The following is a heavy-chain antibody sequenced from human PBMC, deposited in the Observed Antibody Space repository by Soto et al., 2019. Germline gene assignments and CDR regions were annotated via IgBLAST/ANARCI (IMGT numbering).Heavy chain of an antibody. D-gene: IGHD3-9*01. J-gene: IGHJ4*02. V-gene: IGHV4-39*01. Sequence: QLQLQESGPGLVKPSETLSLTCSVSDDSINSDKYYWGWIRQPPGKGLEWIGSIYYRGNAYYNPSLQTPVTISQYKSKSQFSLKLNSVTAADSAVYFCARLEGLATISYYFDFWGPGALVTVSS. CDR2: IYYRGNA. CDR3: ARLEGLATISYYFDF. CDR1: DDSINSDKYY.